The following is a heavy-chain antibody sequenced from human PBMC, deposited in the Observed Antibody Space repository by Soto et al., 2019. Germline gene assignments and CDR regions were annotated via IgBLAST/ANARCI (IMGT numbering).Heavy chain of an antibody. V-gene: IGHV3-23*01. CDR2: ISGSGGST. Sequence: PGGSLRLSCAASGFTFSSYAMSWFRQAPGKGLEWVSAISGSGGSTYYADSVKGRFTISRDNSKNTLYLQMNSLRAEDTAVYYCAKVGWYWDYFDYWGQGTLVTVSS. D-gene: IGHD6-19*01. CDR3: AKVGWYWDYFDY. CDR1: GFTFSSYA. J-gene: IGHJ4*02.